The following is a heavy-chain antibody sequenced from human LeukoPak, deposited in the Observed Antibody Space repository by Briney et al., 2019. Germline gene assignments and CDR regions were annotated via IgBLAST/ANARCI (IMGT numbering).Heavy chain of an antibody. CDR1: GFTFSNYA. V-gene: IGHV3-23*01. Sequence: GASLRLSCVAYGFTFSNYAMSWVRQAPGKGLEWVSAITGSGASTYYADSLKGRLTISRDNSKNTVFLQMNSLRHEDTAIYYCVIWGDYDVLTGYYVPDYWGQGTLVTVSS. CDR3: VIWGDYDVLTGYYVPDY. D-gene: IGHD3-9*01. CDR2: ITGSGAST. J-gene: IGHJ4*02.